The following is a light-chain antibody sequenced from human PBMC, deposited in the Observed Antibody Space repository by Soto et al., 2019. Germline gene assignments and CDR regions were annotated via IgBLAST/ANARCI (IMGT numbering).Light chain of an antibody. Sequence: DIQMTQSPSTLSASVGDRVTITCRASQSISTWLAWYQQKPGKAPKLLIYKASSLEGGVLSRFGGSGSGTLFNITIGSLHPDDFATYYWQQYNTCPLTFGGGTTVDIK. V-gene: IGKV1-5*03. J-gene: IGKJ4*01. CDR1: QSISTW. CDR2: KAS. CDR3: QQYNTCPLT.